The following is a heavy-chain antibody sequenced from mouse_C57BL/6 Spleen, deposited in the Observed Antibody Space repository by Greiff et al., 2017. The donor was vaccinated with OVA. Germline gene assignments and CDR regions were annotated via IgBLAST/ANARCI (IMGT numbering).Heavy chain of an antibody. V-gene: IGHV3-8*01. CDR3: ARNGYSNYEYYAMDY. D-gene: IGHD2-5*01. CDR2: ISYSGST. J-gene: IGHJ4*01. Sequence: EVHLVESGPGLAQPSQTLSLTCSVTGYSITSDYWNWLRKFPGNKLEYMGYISYSGSTYYNPSLKSRLSITRDTSKNQYYLQLNSVTTEDTATYYGARNGYSNYEYYAMDYGGQGTSVTVAS. CDR1: GYSITSDY.